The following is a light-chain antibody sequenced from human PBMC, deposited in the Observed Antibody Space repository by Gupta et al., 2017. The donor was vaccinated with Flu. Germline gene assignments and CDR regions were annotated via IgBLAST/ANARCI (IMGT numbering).Light chain of an antibody. CDR3: MQALQTPRT. CDR1: QSLLHSNGYNY. CDR2: LGS. J-gene: IGKJ1*01. Sequence: DIVMTQSPLSLPVTPGEPASISCRPSQSLLHSNGYNYLDWYLQKPGQSPQLLVYLGSNRASGVPDRFSGSGSGADFTLKISRVDAGDVGVYYCMQALQTPRTFGQGTKVEIK. V-gene: IGKV2-28*01.